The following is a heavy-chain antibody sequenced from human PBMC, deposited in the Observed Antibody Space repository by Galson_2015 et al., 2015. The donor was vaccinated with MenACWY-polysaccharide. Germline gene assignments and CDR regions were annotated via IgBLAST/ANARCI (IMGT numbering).Heavy chain of an antibody. CDR1: GYSFSTFW. CDR3: TRHRAADGTIDAFEI. V-gene: IGHV5-51*01. Sequence: QSGAEVKKPGESLKISCKGSGYSFSTFWIGWVRQMPGKGLEWMGIIYPGDSDTRYSPSFQGQVIISADKSTNTAYLQWSSLKASDTAMYYCTRHRAADGTIDAFEIWGQGTRVTVSS. CDR2: IYPGDSDT. J-gene: IGHJ3*02. D-gene: IGHD1-1*01.